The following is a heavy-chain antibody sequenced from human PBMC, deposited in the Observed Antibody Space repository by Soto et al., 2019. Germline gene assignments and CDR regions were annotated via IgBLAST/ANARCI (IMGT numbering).Heavy chain of an antibody. D-gene: IGHD2-8*01. J-gene: IGHJ5*02. CDR3: ARDRSTYGGGGTGEVKENWFDP. CDR2: AYYSGDT. CDR1: GGSISRYY. Sequence: ETLSLTCSVSGGSISRYYWSWIRQPPGKGLEWIGYAYYSGDTGYNPSLKSRVTMAVDTSKSQVSLKLSSVTAADTAVYYCARDRSTYGGGGTGEVKENWFDPWGQGALVTVSS. V-gene: IGHV4-59*01.